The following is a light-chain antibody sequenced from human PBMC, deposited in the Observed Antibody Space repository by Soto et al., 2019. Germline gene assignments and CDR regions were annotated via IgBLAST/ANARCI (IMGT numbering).Light chain of an antibody. Sequence: ALTQPPSASGSPGQSVTISCTGTSSDVGGYNYVSWYQQHPGKAPKLMIHEVSKRPSGVPDRFSGSKSGNTAFLTVSGLQAEDEADYYCSSHAGSKRVFGTGTKVTVL. CDR1: SSDVGGYNY. CDR3: SSHAGSKRV. V-gene: IGLV2-8*01. CDR2: EVS. J-gene: IGLJ1*01.